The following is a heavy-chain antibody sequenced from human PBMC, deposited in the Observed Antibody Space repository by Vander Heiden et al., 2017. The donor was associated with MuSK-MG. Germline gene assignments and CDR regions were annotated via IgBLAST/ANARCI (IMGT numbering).Heavy chain of an antibody. CDR3: TRSRFGAFDI. CDR2: TRNKAVSEIP. J-gene: IGHJ3*02. CDR1: GLNVSDHY. Sequence: VLLVESGGGLVQPGGSLRLSCEASGLNVSDHYMDWVRQAPGKGLEWVARTRNKAVSEIPIYAASVKGRFVVSRDDSRGTIYLQINGLKTDDTAVYYCTRSRFGAFDIWGQGAMVTVS. V-gene: IGHV3-72*01. D-gene: IGHD3-10*01.